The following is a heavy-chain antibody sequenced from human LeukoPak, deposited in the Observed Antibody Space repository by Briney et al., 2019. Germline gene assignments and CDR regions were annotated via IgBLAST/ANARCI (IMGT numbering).Heavy chain of an antibody. V-gene: IGHV3-23*01. D-gene: IGHD2-15*01. Sequence: PGGSLRLSCAASGFTFSTYAMSWVRQAPGKGLEWVSAISGSGGSTYYADSVKGRFTISRDNSKSTLFPQMNSLRAEDTAVYYCAKRGSDYVVVVAATNFDSWGQGTLVTVSS. CDR2: ISGSGGST. CDR3: AKRGSDYVVVVAATNFDS. J-gene: IGHJ4*02. CDR1: GFTFSTYA.